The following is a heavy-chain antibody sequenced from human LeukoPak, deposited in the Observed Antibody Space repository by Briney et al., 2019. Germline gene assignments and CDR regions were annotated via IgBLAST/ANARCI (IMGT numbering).Heavy chain of an antibody. V-gene: IGHV3-66*02. D-gene: IGHD6-19*01. J-gene: IGHJ4*02. Sequence: GGSLRLSCAASGFTVSSNYMSWVRQAPGKGLDWVSAIYSGGSTYYSDSSKGRFTISRDNSNNQLYLQMNSLRAEDTPVYYCAGPHYSSGWYVCRGYYFDYWGQGTLVTVSS. CDR3: AGPHYSSGWYVCRGYYFDY. CDR2: IYSGGST. CDR1: GFTVSSNY.